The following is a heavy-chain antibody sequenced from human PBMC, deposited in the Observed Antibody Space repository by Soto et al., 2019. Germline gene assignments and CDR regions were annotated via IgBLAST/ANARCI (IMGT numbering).Heavy chain of an antibody. CDR2: ISAYNGNT. D-gene: IGHD3-10*01. CDR1: GYTFTSYG. J-gene: IGHJ3*02. Sequence: ASVKVSCKASGYTFTSYGISWVRQAPGQGLEWMGWISAYNGNTNYAQKLQGRVTMTTDTSTSTAYMELRSLRSDDTAVYYCAREDDRERIAASTRVRGVIITYALDIWGQGTMVTVSS. CDR3: AREDDRERIAASTRVRGVIITYALDI. V-gene: IGHV1-18*01.